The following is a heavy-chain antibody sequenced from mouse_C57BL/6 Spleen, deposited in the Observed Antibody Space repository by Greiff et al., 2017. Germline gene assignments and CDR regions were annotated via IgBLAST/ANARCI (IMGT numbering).Heavy chain of an antibody. Sequence: DVKLVESGEGLVKPGGSLKLSCAASGFTFSSYAMSWVRQTPEKRLEWVAYISSGGDYIYYADTVKGRVTISRDNARNTLYLQMSSLKSEDTAMYYCTREGIWSQFPPWFAYWGQGTLVTVSA. V-gene: IGHV5-9-1*02. CDR1: GFTFSSYA. J-gene: IGHJ3*01. CDR3: TREGIWSQFPPWFAY. D-gene: IGHD1-1*02. CDR2: ISSGGDYI.